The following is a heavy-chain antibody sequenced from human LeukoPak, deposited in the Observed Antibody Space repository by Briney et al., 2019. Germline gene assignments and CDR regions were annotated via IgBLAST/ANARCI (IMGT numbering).Heavy chain of an antibody. Sequence: ASVKVSCKASGYTFTSYDINWVRQATGQGLEWMGWMNPNSGNTGYAQKFQGRVTMTRNTSISTAYMELSSLRSEDTAVYYCARDHPPTRIPNYYYMDVWGKGTTVTVSS. CDR3: ARDHPPTRIPNYYYMDV. J-gene: IGHJ6*03. D-gene: IGHD5-18*01. CDR1: GYTFTSYD. V-gene: IGHV1-8*01. CDR2: MNPNSGNT.